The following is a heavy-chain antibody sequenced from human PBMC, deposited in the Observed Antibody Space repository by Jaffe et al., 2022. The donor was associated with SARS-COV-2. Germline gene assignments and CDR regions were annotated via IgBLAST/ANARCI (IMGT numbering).Heavy chain of an antibody. CDR3: ARIRVLLWFGEKAYNWFDP. CDR1: GFSLSNARMG. V-gene: IGHV2-26*01. CDR2: IFSNDEK. D-gene: IGHD3-10*01. Sequence: QVTLKESGPVLVKPTETLTLTCTVSGFSLSNARMGVSWIRQPPGKALEWLAHIFSNDEKSYSTSLKSRLTISKDTSKSQVVLTMTNMDPVDTATYYCARIRVLLWFGEKAYNWFDPWGQGTLVTVSS. J-gene: IGHJ5*02.